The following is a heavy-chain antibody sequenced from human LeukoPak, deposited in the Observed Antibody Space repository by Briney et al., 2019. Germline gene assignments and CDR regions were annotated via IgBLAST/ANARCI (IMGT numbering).Heavy chain of an antibody. CDR1: GGSFSGYY. D-gene: IGHD3-10*01. CDR2: INHSGST. V-gene: IGHV4-34*01. J-gene: IGHJ4*02. CDR3: ARVAYYYGSGY. Sequence: SETLSLTYAVYGGSFSGYYWSWIRQPPGKGLEWIGEINHSGSTNYNPSLKSRVTISVDTSKNQFSLKLSSVTAADTAVYYCARVAYYYGSGYWGQGTLVTVSS.